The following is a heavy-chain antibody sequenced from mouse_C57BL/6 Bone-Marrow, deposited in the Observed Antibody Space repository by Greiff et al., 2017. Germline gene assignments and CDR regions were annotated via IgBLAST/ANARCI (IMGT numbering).Heavy chain of an antibody. CDR1: GFSLTSYG. Sequence: QVQLKESGPGLVQPSQSLSITCPVSGFSLTSYGVHWVRQSPGKGLEWLGVIWSGGSTDYNAAFISRLSISKDNSKSQVFFKMNSLQADDTAIYYCAREDGSSSYYAMDYWGQGTSVTVSS. J-gene: IGHJ4*01. CDR3: AREDGSSSYYAMDY. D-gene: IGHD1-1*01. V-gene: IGHV2-2*01. CDR2: IWSGGST.